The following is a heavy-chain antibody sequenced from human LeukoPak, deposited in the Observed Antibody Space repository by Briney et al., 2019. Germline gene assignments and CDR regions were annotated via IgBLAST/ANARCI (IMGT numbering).Heavy chain of an antibody. J-gene: IGHJ5*02. CDR3: ARAGGPNWPDVNWFGP. D-gene: IGHD1-1*01. CDR1: GFTFSSYV. Sequence: PGRSLGLSCAASGFTFSSYVMHWVRQAPGTGLEWVADVLYDGTTKHYADSVNGRFTISRDNSKNTLYLQMNSLRLEDTAVYYCARAGGPNWPDVNWFGPWGQGTLVTVSS. CDR2: VLYDGTTK. V-gene: IGHV3-30*03.